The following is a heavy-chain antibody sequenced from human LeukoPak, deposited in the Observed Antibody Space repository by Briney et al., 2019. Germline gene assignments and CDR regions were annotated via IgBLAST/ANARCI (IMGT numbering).Heavy chain of an antibody. CDR3: ARAYSYGLVFDY. CDR1: GGSISSGSYY. CDR2: IYTSGST. D-gene: IGHD5-18*01. Sequence: PSETLSLTCTVSGGSISSGSYYWSWIRQPAGKGLEWIGRIYTSGSTNYNPSLKSRVTISVDTSKNQFSLKLSSVTAADTAVYYCARAYSYGLVFDYWGQGTLVTVSS. V-gene: IGHV4-61*02. J-gene: IGHJ4*02.